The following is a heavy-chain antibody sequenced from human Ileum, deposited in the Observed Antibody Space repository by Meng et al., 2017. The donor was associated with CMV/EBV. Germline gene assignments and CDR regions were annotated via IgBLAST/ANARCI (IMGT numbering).Heavy chain of an antibody. Sequence: GGSLRLSCAASGFIFSDSAIHWVRQASGEGLEWVGRIRGKTYTYATAYAASVRGRFIVSRDDSKNTAYLQMNSLKTEDTAVYYCTRLRDANPGGDTFDIWGQGTMVTVSS. D-gene: IGHD1-1*01. CDR3: TRLRDANPGGDTFDI. CDR1: GFIFSDSA. V-gene: IGHV3-73*01. CDR2: IRGKTYTYAT. J-gene: IGHJ3*02.